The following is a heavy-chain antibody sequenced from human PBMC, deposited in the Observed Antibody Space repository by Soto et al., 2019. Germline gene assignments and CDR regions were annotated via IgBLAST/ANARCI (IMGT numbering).Heavy chain of an antibody. J-gene: IGHJ4*02. D-gene: IGHD6-19*01. CDR2: INAGEGGT. V-gene: IGHV1-3*01. Sequence: ASVKVSCKASGYSFTRYAIHWVCQAPGQRLEWMGWINAGEGGTIYSQKFQGRVAITRDTSASTVSMELTSLTYEDTAVYYCARERGNSGNFDYWGQGTLVTVSS. CDR3: ARERGNSGNFDY. CDR1: GYSFTRYA.